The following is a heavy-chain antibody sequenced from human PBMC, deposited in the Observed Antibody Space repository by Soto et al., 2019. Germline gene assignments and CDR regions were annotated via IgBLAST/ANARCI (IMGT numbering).Heavy chain of an antibody. CDR2: ISGSGGST. CDR1: GFTFSSYA. D-gene: IGHD4-4*01. Sequence: GGSLRLSCAASGFTFSSYAMSWVRQAPGKGLEWVSAISGSGGSTYYADSVKGRFTISRDNSKNTLYLQMNSLRAEDTAVYYCAMGGDYSNYLSRYYYYMDVWGKGTTVTVSS. CDR3: AMGGDYSNYLSRYYYYMDV. V-gene: IGHV3-23*01. J-gene: IGHJ6*03.